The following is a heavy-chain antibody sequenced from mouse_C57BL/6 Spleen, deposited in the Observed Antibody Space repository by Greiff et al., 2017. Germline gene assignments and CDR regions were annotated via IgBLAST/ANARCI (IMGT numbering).Heavy chain of an antibody. J-gene: IGHJ3*01. D-gene: IGHD1-1*01. CDR1: GYTFTEYT. CDR2: FYPGSGSI. CDR3: ARHEETQYYGSSGAWFAY. Sequence: VQLQQSGAELVKPGASVKLSCKASGYTFTEYTIHWVKQRSGQGLEWIGWFYPGSGSIKYNEKFKDKATLTADKSSSTVYMELSRLTSEDSAVYFCARHEETQYYGSSGAWFAYWGQGTLVTVSA. V-gene: IGHV1-62-2*01.